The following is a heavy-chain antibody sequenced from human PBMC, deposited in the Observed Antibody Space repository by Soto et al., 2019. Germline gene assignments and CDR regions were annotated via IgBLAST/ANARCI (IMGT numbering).Heavy chain of an antibody. V-gene: IGHV3-48*02. D-gene: IGHD2-21*02. CDR2: ITSSSSTI. CDR1: GFTFTSNS. Sequence: EVQLVESGGGLVQPGGSLRLSCAASGFTFTSNSMNWVRQAPGKGLEWISYITSSSSTIYYADSVKGRFTIPRDNAKNSVYLQMNSLRDEDTAVYYCARGRVGTAYFDYWGQGMLVIVSS. J-gene: IGHJ4*02. CDR3: ARGRVGTAYFDY.